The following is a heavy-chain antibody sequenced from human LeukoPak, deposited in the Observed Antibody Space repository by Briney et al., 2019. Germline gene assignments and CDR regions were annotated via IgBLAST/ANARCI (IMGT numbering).Heavy chain of an antibody. Sequence: SVKVSCKTSGGTFSNYVITWVRQAPGQGLEWMGGIIPMFGTTNYAQKFQGRVTITTDESTSTAYMELSSLRFKDTAVHYCARAIFGVVIPYYYYMDVWGKGTTVTVSS. J-gene: IGHJ6*03. CDR2: IIPMFGTT. D-gene: IGHD3-3*01. CDR3: ARAIFGVVIPYYYYMDV. V-gene: IGHV1-69*05. CDR1: GGTFSNYV.